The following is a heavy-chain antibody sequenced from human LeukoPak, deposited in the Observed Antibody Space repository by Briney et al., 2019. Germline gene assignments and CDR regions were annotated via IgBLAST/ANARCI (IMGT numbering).Heavy chain of an antibody. D-gene: IGHD2-8*01. CDR3: AREHLDDVFAFDY. J-gene: IGHJ4*02. V-gene: IGHV3-7*01. Sequence: TGGSLRLSSAASGFTFSSDWMSWVCQAPRKGLEWVGNIKQEGSEKYYVDSVKGPFTISRDNAKNSLYLQMNSLRAEDTAVYYCAREHLDDVFAFDYWGQGTLVTVSS. CDR2: IKQEGSEK. CDR1: GFTFSSDW.